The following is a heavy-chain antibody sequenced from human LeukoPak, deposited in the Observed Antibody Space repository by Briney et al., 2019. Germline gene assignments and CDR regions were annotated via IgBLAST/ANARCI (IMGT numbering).Heavy chain of an antibody. CDR1: GGSINNYY. D-gene: IGHD2-15*01. V-gene: IGHV4-4*07. CDR2: VYTRGST. CDR3: ARGRYCSADICSGGDAFDI. J-gene: IGHJ3*02. Sequence: PSETLSLTCTVSGGSINNYYWSWIRQPAGKGLEWIGRVYTRGSTNYNPSLKSRVTMSVDTSKNQFSLKLSSVTAADTALYYCARGRYCSADICSGGDAFDIWGQGTMVSVFS.